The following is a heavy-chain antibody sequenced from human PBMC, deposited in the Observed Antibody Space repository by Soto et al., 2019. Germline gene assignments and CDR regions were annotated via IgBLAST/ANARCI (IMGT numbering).Heavy chain of an antibody. D-gene: IGHD6-13*01. V-gene: IGHV3-53*04. CDR2: IYSGGST. CDR1: GFTVSSNY. CDR3: ARAYSSSLVPHYYYYYMDV. J-gene: IGHJ6*03. Sequence: GESLKISCAASGFTVSSNYMSWVRQAPGKGLEWVSVIYSGGSTYYADSVKGRFTISRHNSKNTLYLQMNSLRAEDTAVYYCARAYSSSLVPHYYYYYMDVWGKGTTVTVSS.